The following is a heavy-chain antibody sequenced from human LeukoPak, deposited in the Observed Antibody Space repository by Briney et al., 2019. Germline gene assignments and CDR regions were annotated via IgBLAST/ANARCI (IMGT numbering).Heavy chain of an antibody. J-gene: IGHJ6*03. V-gene: IGHV3-30*02. CDR1: GFTFSSYG. Sequence: GGSLRLSCAASGFTFSSYGMHWVRQAPGKGLEWVAFIRYDGSNKYYADPVKGRFTISRDNSKNTLYLQMNSLRAEDTAVYYCRVVPAKWDYYYMDVWGKGTTVTVSS. CDR3: RVVPAKWDYYYMDV. D-gene: IGHD2-2*01. CDR2: IRYDGSNK.